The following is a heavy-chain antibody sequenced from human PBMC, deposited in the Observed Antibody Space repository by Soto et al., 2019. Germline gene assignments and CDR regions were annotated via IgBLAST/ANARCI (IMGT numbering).Heavy chain of an antibody. CDR1: GFTFSNYA. V-gene: IGHV3-23*01. J-gene: IGHJ4*02. CDR3: AKGWSSSAWDSHYFDS. CDR2: VSGSGGAA. Sequence: EVQLLESGGGLVQPGGSLRLSCAASGFTFSNYAMRWVRQAPGKGLEWVAAVSGSGGAAYYADSVKGRFTISRDNAKNKMSLAMNSLRADDSAVYYCAKGWSSSAWDSHYFDSWGQGIRVTVSS. D-gene: IGHD3-3*01.